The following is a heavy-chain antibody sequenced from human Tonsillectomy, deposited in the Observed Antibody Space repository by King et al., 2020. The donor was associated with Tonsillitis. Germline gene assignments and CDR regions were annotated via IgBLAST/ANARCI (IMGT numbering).Heavy chain of an antibody. D-gene: IGHD3-3*01. CDR3: ARDQSMFGVANTLCDY. J-gene: IGHJ4*02. V-gene: IGHV4-61*02. CDR1: GGSISSGSYY. Sequence: QLQESGPGLVKPSQTLSLTCTVSGGSISSGSYYWSWIRQPAGKGLEWIWRIYTSGSTHYNTPLKRRVTMLVDTSKNQFSLKMSSATAADPSVYYCARDQSMFGVANTLCDYWGQGTLVTVSS. CDR2: IYTSGST.